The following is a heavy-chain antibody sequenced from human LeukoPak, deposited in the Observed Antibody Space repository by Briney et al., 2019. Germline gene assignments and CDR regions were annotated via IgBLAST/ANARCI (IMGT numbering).Heavy chain of an antibody. CDR3: AVGAGSLI. CDR2: IKQDGSEK. D-gene: IGHD1-26*01. Sequence: GGSLKLSWEASEFTFISYWMSWVRQARGKGLEWVANIKQDGSEKYYVDSVKGRFTISRDNAKNSLYLQMNSLRAEDTAVYYCAVGAGSLIWGQGTLVTVSS. CDR1: EFTFISYW. V-gene: IGHV3-7*01. J-gene: IGHJ4*02.